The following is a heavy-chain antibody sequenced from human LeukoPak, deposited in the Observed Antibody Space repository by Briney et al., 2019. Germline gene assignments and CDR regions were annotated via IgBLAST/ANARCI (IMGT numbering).Heavy chain of an antibody. Sequence: SETLSLTCTVSGGSISSYYWSWIRQPPGKGLEWIGYIYYSGSTNYNPSLKSRVTISVDTSKNQFSLKLSSVTAADTAVYYCAGHDIVATTALDYWGQGTLVTVSS. J-gene: IGHJ4*02. V-gene: IGHV4-59*08. CDR1: GGSISSYY. CDR2: IYYSGST. D-gene: IGHD5-12*01. CDR3: AGHDIVATTALDY.